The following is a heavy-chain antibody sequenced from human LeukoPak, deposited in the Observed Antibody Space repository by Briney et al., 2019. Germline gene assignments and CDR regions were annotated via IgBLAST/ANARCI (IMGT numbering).Heavy chain of an antibody. CDR1: GYTFTSYY. J-gene: IGHJ4*02. CDR3: ARVHSSGWYLD. Sequence: ASVKDSCKASGYTFTSYYMHWVRQAHGQGLEWMGIINPSGSSTSYAQKFQGRVTMTRDTSPSTVYMELSSLRSEDTAVYYCARVHSSGWYLDWGQGTLVTVSS. CDR2: INPSGSST. V-gene: IGHV1-46*01. D-gene: IGHD6-19*01.